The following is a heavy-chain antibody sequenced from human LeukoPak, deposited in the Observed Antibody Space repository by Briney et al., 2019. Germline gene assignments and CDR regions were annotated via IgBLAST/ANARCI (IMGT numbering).Heavy chain of an antibody. CDR3: ARGRDRSIGRYYYGMDV. CDR1: GGSFSGYY. Sequence: SETLSLTCAVYGGSFSGYYWSWIRQPPGKGLEWIGEINHSGSTNYNPSLKSRVTISVDTSKNQFSLKLSSVTAADTAVYYCARGRDRSIGRYYYGMDVWGQGTTVTVSS. J-gene: IGHJ6*02. D-gene: IGHD1-26*01. CDR2: INHSGST. V-gene: IGHV4-34*01.